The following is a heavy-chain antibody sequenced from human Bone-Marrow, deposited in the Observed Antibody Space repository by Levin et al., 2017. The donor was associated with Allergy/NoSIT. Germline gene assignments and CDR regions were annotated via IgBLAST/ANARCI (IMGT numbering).Heavy chain of an antibody. V-gene: IGHV1-69*01. CDR3: ARGRDSGYDFGDAFDI. CDR2: IIPILGTP. D-gene: IGHD5-12*01. CDR1: GGTFSISYS. Sequence: KISCKASGGTFSISYSLSWVRQAPGQGLEWMGGIIPILGTPNYAQKFQGKVTITVDESTSTAYMELSSLRSEDTAVYYCARGRDSGYDFGDAFDIWGQGTMVTVSS. J-gene: IGHJ3*02.